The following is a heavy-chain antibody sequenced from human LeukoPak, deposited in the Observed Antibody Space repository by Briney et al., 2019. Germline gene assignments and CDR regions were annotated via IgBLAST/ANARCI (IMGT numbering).Heavy chain of an antibody. CDR1: GFTFSSYW. CDR3: AREGDGGSYHFDY. D-gene: IGHD1-26*01. Sequence: PGGSLRLSCAASGFTFSSYWMSWVRQAPGKGLEWVANIKQDGSEKYYVDSVKGRFTISRDNAKNSPYLQMNSLRAEDTAVYYCAREGDGGSYHFDYWGQGTLVTVSS. J-gene: IGHJ4*02. CDR2: IKQDGSEK. V-gene: IGHV3-7*01.